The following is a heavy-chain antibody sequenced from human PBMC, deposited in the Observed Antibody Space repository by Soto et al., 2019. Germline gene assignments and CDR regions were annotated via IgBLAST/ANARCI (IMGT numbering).Heavy chain of an antibody. CDR2: ISMSGTTM. Sequence: PGGSLRLSCAASGFTFSSYAMNWVRQPPGKGLEWVSYISMSGTTMFYADSVKGRFTISRDNAKKSLFLQMNSLRDEDTAMYYCARDAIGDATNWFDPWGQGTLVTVSS. J-gene: IGHJ5*02. CDR3: ARDAIGDATNWFDP. CDR1: GFTFSSYA. V-gene: IGHV3-48*02.